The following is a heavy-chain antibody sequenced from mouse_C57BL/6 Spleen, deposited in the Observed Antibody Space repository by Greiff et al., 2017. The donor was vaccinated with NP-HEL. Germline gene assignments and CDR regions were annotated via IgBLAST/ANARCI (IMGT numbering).Heavy chain of an antibody. J-gene: IGHJ4*01. Sequence: VKLQESGPGLVQPSQSLSITCTVSGFSLTSYGVHWVRQSPGKGLEWLGVIWSGGSTDYNAAFISRLSISKDNSKSQVFFKMNSLQADDTAIYYCARNGGGNYRYAMDYWGQGTSVTFSS. CDR2: IWSGGST. D-gene: IGHD2-1*01. CDR1: GFSLTSYG. CDR3: ARNGGGNYRYAMDY. V-gene: IGHV2-2*01.